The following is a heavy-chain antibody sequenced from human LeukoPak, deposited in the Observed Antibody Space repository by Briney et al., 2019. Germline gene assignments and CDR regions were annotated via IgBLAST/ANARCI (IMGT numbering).Heavy chain of an antibody. CDR1: GFTFSNAW. V-gene: IGHV3-15*01. Sequence: GGSLRLSCAASGFTFSNAWMSWVRQAPGKGREWVGRIKSKTDGGTTDYAAPVKGRFTISRDDSKNTLYLQMNSLKTEDTAVYYCTTVLHCSGGSCYDYWGQGTLVTVSS. CDR3: TTVLHCSGGSCYDY. CDR2: IKSKTDGGTT. D-gene: IGHD2-15*01. J-gene: IGHJ4*02.